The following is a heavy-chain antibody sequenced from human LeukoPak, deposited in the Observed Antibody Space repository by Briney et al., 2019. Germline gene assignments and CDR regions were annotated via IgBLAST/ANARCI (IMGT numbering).Heavy chain of an antibody. V-gene: IGHV4-30-4*01. CDR1: GGSISSGDYY. CDR3: ARDSGGSYYVLRRYYYYGMDV. J-gene: IGHJ6*02. CDR2: IYYSGST. Sequence: SETLSLTCTVSGGSISSGDYYWSWLRQPPGKGLEWIGYIYYSGSTYYNPSLKSRVTISVDTSKNHFSLKLNSVTAADTAVYYCARDSGGSYYVLRRYYYYGMDVWGQGTTVTVSS. D-gene: IGHD1-26*01.